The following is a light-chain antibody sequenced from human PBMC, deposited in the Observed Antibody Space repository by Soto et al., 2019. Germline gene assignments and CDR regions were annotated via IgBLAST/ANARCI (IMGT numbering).Light chain of an antibody. CDR1: SSNIGSNT. Sequence: QSVLTQPPSASGTPGQRVTISCSGSSSNIGSNTVNWYQQLPGTAPNLLIYSNNQRPSGVPDRFSGSKSGNSASLAISGLQSEDEADYYCAAWDDSLNVVFGGGTKLTVL. CDR2: SNN. CDR3: AAWDDSLNVV. J-gene: IGLJ2*01. V-gene: IGLV1-44*01.